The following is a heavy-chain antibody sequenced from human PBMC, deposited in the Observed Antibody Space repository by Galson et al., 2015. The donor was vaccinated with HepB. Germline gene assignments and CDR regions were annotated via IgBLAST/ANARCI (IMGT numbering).Heavy chain of an antibody. CDR3: ARLYYYDSSGYYYHAWFDP. CDR1: GYSFTSYW. V-gene: IGHV5-10-1*01. Sequence: QSGAEVKKPGESLRISCKGSGYSFTSYWISWVRQMPGKGLEWMGRIDPSDSYTNYSPSFQGHVTISADKSISTAYLQWSSLKASDTAMYYCARLYYYDSSGYYYHAWFDPWGQGTLVTVSS. CDR2: IDPSDSYT. J-gene: IGHJ5*02. D-gene: IGHD3-22*01.